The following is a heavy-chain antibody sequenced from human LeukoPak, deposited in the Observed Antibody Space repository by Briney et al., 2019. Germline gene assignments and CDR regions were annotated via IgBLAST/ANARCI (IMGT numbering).Heavy chain of an antibody. CDR3: ARAYCSGGSCYYYYYGMDV. CDR1: GFTFSSYW. Sequence: GGSLRLSCAASGFTFSSYWMSWVRQAPWKGLEWVANIKQDGSEKYYVDSVKGRFTISRDNAKNSLYLQMNSLRAEDTAVYYCARAYCSGGSCYYYYYGMDVWGQGTTVTVSS. CDR2: IKQDGSEK. V-gene: IGHV3-7*03. J-gene: IGHJ6*02. D-gene: IGHD2-15*01.